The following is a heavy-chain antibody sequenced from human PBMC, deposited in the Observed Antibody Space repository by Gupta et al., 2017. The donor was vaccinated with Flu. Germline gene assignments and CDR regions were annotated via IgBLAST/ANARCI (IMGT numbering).Heavy chain of an antibody. D-gene: IGHD3-16*01. CDR1: GFSFSNYG. V-gene: IGHV3-30*18. J-gene: IGHJ6*02. CDR3: AKDWRGDNNNYGRNV. Sequence: QERVVESGGGVVQPGRSLRLSCAASGFSFSNYGMHWVRQAPGKGLEWVAVSSHDGRNYYHTDYVKGRFTISRDNSKNTLYLQMSSLRTEDTAVYYCAKDWRGDNNNYGRNVWGQGTTVTVSS. CDR2: SSHDGRNY.